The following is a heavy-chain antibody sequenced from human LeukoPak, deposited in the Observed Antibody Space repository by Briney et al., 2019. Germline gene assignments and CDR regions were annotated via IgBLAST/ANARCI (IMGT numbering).Heavy chain of an antibody. CDR2: INHSGST. J-gene: IGHJ4*02. Sequence: PSETLSLTCAVYGGPFSGYYWSWIRQPPGKGLEWIGEINHSGSTNYNPSLKSRVTISVDTSKNQFSLKLSSVTAADTAVYYCARSIVATLDYWGQGTLVTVSS. CDR3: ARSIVATLDY. CDR1: GGPFSGYY. D-gene: IGHD5-12*01. V-gene: IGHV4-34*01.